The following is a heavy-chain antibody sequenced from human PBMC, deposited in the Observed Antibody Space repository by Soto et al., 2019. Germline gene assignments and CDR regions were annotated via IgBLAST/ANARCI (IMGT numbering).Heavy chain of an antibody. J-gene: IGHJ3*02. Sequence: GGSLRLSCTASGFTFADYAIGWFRQAPGRGLEWVGFITSKAYGGITEYAASVKGRFSISRDDSKSIAYLQMNSLKTEDTALYYCTWGKQYGAFDIWGQGTMVTVS. D-gene: IGHD3-16*01. V-gene: IGHV3-49*03. CDR1: GFTFADYA. CDR2: ITSKAYGGIT. CDR3: TWGKQYGAFDI.